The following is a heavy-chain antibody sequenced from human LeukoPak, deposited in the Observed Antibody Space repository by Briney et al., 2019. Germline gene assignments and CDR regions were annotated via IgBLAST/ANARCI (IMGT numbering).Heavy chain of an antibody. Sequence: QPGGSLRLSCAASGFTFDDYAMHWVRQAPGKGLEWVSLIGGDGGSTYYADSVKGRFTISRDNSKNSLFLQMKGLRTDDTALYYCVKEPHYYDRSGYFWGQGTLVTVSS. J-gene: IGHJ4*02. CDR2: IGGDGGST. CDR3: VKEPHYYDRSGYF. V-gene: IGHV3-43*02. CDR1: GFTFDDYA. D-gene: IGHD3-22*01.